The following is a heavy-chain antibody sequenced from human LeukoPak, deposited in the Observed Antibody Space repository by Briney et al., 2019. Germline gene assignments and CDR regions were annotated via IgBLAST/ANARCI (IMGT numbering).Heavy chain of an antibody. D-gene: IGHD6-13*01. V-gene: IGHV3-48*02. Sequence: GESLRLSCAASGFTFSSYSMNWVRQAPGKGLEWVSYISSSSSTIYYADSVKGRFTISRDNAKNSLYLQMNSLRDEDTAVYYCASGWVGSSWPAPYWGQGTLVTVSP. CDR3: ASGWVGSSWPAPY. CDR1: GFTFSSYS. CDR2: ISSSSSTI. J-gene: IGHJ4*02.